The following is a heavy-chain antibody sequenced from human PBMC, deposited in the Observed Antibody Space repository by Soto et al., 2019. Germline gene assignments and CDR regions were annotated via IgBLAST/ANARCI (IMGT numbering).Heavy chain of an antibody. CDR1: GYTFTSYA. D-gene: IGHD1-26*01. CDR2: INAGNGNT. V-gene: IGHV1-3*01. Sequence: ASVKVSCKASGYTFTSYAMHWVRQAPGQRLEWMGWINAGNGNTKYAQKFQGRVTMTRDTSASTAYMELSSLRSEDTAVYYCARDLGWAAAGFFDYWGQGTLVTVSS. CDR3: ARDLGWAAAGFFDY. J-gene: IGHJ4*02.